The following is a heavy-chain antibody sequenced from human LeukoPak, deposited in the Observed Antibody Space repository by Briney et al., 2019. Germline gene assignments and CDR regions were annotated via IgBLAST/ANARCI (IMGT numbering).Heavy chain of an antibody. V-gene: IGHV5-51*01. D-gene: IGHD2-15*01. Sequence: GESLKISCKGSGYSFTTYWIGWVRQMPGKGLEWMGIIYPGDSDTRYSPSFQGQVTISADKSINTAYLQWSSLKASDTAMYYCAKLGYCSRGTCSVHDAFDIWGQGTMVTVSS. J-gene: IGHJ3*02. CDR1: GYSFTTYW. CDR2: IYPGDSDT. CDR3: AKLGYCSRGTCSVHDAFDI.